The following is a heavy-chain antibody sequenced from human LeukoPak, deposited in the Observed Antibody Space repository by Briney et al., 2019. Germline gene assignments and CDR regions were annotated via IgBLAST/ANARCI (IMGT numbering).Heavy chain of an antibody. CDR1: GGSFSGFY. V-gene: IGHV4-34*01. CDR2: INHSGST. CDR3: ASRRFGELFSS. J-gene: IGHJ5*02. D-gene: IGHD3-10*01. Sequence: SETLSLTCAVHGGSFSGFYWSWIRQPPGKGLEWIGEINHSGSTNYNPSLKSRVTISVDTSKNQFSLKLTSVTAADTAVYYRASRRFGELFSSWGQGTLVTVSS.